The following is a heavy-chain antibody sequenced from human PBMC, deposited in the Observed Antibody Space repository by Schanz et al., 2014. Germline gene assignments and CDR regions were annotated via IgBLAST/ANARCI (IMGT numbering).Heavy chain of an antibody. V-gene: IGHV3-23*01. CDR1: GLTFSNHA. J-gene: IGHJ4*02. CDR2: ISGSGDNT. D-gene: IGHD3-22*01. CDR3: AKSYDTSGYSGFDY. Sequence: EVQLLESGGGLVQPGGSLRLSCAASGLTFSNHAMSWVRQAPGKGLEWVSAISGSGDNTFYADSVRGRFTISRDNSRNTLYLQMNSLRTEDTAVYFCAKSYDTSGYSGFDYWGQGTLVTVSS.